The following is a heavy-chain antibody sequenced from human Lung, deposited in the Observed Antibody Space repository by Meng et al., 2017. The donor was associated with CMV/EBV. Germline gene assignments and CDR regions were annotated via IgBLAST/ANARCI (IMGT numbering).Heavy chain of an antibody. V-gene: IGHV4-4*02. Sequence: VRLQEPGPGLVKPSGTLSLSCAVSGGSMSSTIWWSWVSQPPGKGLEWIGEIYHSGSTNYNPSLKSRVSISVDKSKNQFSLKLSSVTAADTAVYYCARADKVRFDYWGQGTLVTVSS. CDR1: GGSMSSTIW. CDR3: ARADKVRFDY. CDR2: IYHSGST. J-gene: IGHJ4*02.